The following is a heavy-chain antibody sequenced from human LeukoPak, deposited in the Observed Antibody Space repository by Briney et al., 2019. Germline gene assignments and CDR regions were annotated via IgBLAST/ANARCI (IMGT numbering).Heavy chain of an antibody. CDR2: IYYSGGT. Sequence: PSETLSLTCTVSGGSVSSGSYYWSWIRQPPGKGLEWIGYIYYSGGTNYNPSLKSRVTISVDTSKNQFSLKLSSVTAADTAVYYCARDGGVYYGSGSYIYPWGQGTLVTVSS. V-gene: IGHV4-61*01. D-gene: IGHD3-10*01. J-gene: IGHJ5*02. CDR3: ARDGGVYYGSGSYIYP. CDR1: GGSVSSGSYY.